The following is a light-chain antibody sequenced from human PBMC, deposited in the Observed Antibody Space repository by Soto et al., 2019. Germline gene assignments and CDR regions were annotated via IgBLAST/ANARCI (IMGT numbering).Light chain of an antibody. CDR3: QQYDGFWT. CDR1: QSISSW. CDR2: RAS. J-gene: IGKJ1*01. Sequence: DIQMTQSPSTLSASVGDRVTITCRASQSISSWLAWYQQKPGKAPKLLIYRASTLEGGVPLRFSGSGSGTEFTLTISSLQPDDFATYHCQQYDGFWTFGQGTKVEIK. V-gene: IGKV1-5*03.